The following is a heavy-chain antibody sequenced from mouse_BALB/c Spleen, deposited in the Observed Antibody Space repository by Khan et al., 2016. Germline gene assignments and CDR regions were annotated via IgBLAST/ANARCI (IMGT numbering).Heavy chain of an antibody. Sequence: QIQLVQSGPELKKPGETVKISCKASGYTFTDYSMLWVKQAPGKGLKWMGWINTETGQPTYADDFKGRFAFSLGTSASTVYLQINNLKNEDTATYFCSRGSMFMTFDYWGQGTTLTVSS. J-gene: IGHJ2*01. CDR2: INTETGQP. CDR3: SRGSMFMTFDY. CDR1: GYTFTDYS. V-gene: IGHV9-2-1*01. D-gene: IGHD1-1*01.